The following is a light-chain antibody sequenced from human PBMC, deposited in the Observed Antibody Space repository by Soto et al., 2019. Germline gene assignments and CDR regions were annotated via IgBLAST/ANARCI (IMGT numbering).Light chain of an antibody. CDR1: SSDVGGYNY. CDR2: DVS. Sequence: QSALTQPRSVSGSPGQSVTISCSGTSSDVGGYNYVSWYQQHPGKAPKLMISDVSKRPSGVPDRFSGSKSGNTASLTISGLQAEDEADYYCCSFAGRYTWVFGGGTQLTVL. J-gene: IGLJ3*02. V-gene: IGLV2-11*01. CDR3: CSFAGRYTWV.